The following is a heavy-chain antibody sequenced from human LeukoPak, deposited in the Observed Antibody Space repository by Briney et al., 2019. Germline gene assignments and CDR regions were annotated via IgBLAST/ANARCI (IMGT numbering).Heavy chain of an antibody. CDR1: GFTVSSNY. CDR2: IYSGGNT. J-gene: IGHJ4*02. Sequence: GGSLRLSCAASGFTVSSNYMSWVRQAPGKGLEWVSFIYSGGNTLYSDSVKGRFTISRDNSKNTLYLQMNSLRAEDTAVYYCARRAGEYSHPYDYWGQGTLVTVSS. CDR3: ARRAGEYSHPYDY. D-gene: IGHD4-17*01. V-gene: IGHV3-53*01.